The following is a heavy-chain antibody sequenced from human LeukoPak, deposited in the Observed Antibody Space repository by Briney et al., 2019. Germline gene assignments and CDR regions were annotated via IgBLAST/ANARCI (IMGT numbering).Heavy chain of an antibody. J-gene: IGHJ4*02. D-gene: IGHD3-22*01. CDR2: IYYSGST. V-gene: IGHV4-39*07. CDR3: AGTYYYDSSGYY. Sequence: SETLSLTCTVSGGSISSSSYYWGWIRQPPGKGLEWIGSIYYSGSTYYNPSLKSRVTISVDTSKNQFSLKLSSVTAADTAVYYCAGTYYYDSSGYYWGQGTLVTVSS. CDR1: GGSISSSSYY.